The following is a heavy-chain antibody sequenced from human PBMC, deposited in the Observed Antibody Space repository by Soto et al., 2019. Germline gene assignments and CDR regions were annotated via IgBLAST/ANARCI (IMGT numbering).Heavy chain of an antibody. J-gene: IGHJ4*02. CDR3: AKHLQYDSGWPLDY. V-gene: IGHV3-23*04. CDR1: GFIFNNYA. Sequence: EVQLVESGGGLVQPGGSLRLSCAASGFIFNNYAMSWVRQAPGKGLEWVSVISGNGRDPYYADSVRGRFTISNDNSKKTLFLQMNRLRAEDTAVYYCAKHLQYDSGWPLDYWGQGALVTVSS. CDR2: ISGNGRDP. D-gene: IGHD6-19*01.